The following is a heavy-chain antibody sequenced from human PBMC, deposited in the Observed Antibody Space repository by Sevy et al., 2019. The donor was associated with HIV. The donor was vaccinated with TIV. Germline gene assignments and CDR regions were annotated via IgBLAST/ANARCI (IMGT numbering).Heavy chain of an antibody. Sequence: GGSLRLSCAASGFTFSKYSMSWVRQPPGKGLELVSTFSFGCGEINYADSVKGRFTISRDNSKSSVYLQMNNLSPEDTAVYYCAREGCTKPHDYWGQGTLVTVSS. CDR1: GFTFSKYS. J-gene: IGHJ4*02. V-gene: IGHV3-23*01. CDR3: AREGCTKPHDY. CDR2: FSFGCGEI. D-gene: IGHD2-8*01.